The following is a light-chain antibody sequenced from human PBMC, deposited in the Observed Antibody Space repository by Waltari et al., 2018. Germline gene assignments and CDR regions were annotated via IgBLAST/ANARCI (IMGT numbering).Light chain of an antibody. Sequence: QSVLTQPPSASGTPGQRVTISCSGSSPNIGRTYVYWYPQLPGTAPKLLIYRNNQRPSGGPDRFSGSKSGTSASLAISGLRSEDEADYYCAAWDDSLSGVVFGGGTKLTVL. V-gene: IGLV1-47*01. CDR2: RNN. J-gene: IGLJ2*01. CDR1: SPNIGRTY. CDR3: AAWDDSLSGVV.